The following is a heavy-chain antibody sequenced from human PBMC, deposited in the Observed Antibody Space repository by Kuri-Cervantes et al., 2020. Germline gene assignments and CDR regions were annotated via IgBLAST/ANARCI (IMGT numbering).Heavy chain of an antibody. CDR2: ISGSGGST. Sequence: GESLKISCAASGFTVSSNYMSWVRQAPGKGLEWVSAISGSGGSTYYADSVKGRFTISRDNSKNTLYLQMNSLRDEGTAVYYCARDSIEDYYDYVWGSYRYSELDYWGQGTLVTVSS. CDR3: ARDSIEDYYDYVWGSYRYSELDY. CDR1: GFTVSSNY. V-gene: IGHV3-23*01. J-gene: IGHJ4*02. D-gene: IGHD3-16*02.